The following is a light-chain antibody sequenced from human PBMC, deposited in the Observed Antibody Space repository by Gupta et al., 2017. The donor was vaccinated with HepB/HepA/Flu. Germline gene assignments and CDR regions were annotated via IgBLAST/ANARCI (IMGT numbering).Light chain of an antibody. V-gene: IGLV2-14*03. CDR1: SSDVGGYNY. CDR3: SSYTSSSTVV. Sequence: QSALTHPASVSGSPGQSIPIPRTGTSSDVGGYNYVSWYQQHPGKAPKLMIYDVSNRPSGVSNRFSGSKSGNTASLTISGLQAEDEADYYCSSYTSSSTVVFGGGTKLTVL. CDR2: DVS. J-gene: IGLJ2*01.